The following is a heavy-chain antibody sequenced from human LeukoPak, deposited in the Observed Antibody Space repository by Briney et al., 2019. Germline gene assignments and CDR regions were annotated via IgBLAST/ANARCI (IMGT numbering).Heavy chain of an antibody. CDR1: GGSFSGYY. J-gene: IGHJ4*02. CDR2: INHSGST. V-gene: IGHV4-34*01. D-gene: IGHD2-2*01. CDR3: ARFGSSTSIREYYFDY. Sequence: SETLSLTCAVYGGSFSGYYWSWIRQPPGKGLEWIGEINHSGSTNYNPSLKSRVTISVDTSKNQFSLKLSSVTAADTAVNYCARFGSSTSIREYYFDYWGQGTLVTVSS.